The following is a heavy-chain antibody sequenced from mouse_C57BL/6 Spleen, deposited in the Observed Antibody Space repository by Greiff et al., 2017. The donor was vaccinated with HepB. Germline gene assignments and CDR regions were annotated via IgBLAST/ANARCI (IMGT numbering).Heavy chain of an antibody. CDR1: GYTFTSYT. D-gene: IGHD3-2*02. CDR2: INPSSGYT. J-gene: IGHJ2*01. CDR3: ARSGGTAQAAVDN. Sequence: VQLQQSGAELARPGASVKMSCKASGYTFTSYTMHWVKQRPGQGLEWIGYINPSSGYTKYNQKFKDKATLTADKSSSTAYMQLSSLTSEDSAVYYCARSGGTAQAAVDNWSQGTTLTVSS. V-gene: IGHV1-4*01.